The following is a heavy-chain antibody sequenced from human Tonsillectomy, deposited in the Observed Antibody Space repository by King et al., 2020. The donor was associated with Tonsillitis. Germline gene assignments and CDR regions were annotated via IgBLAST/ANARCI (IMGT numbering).Heavy chain of an antibody. CDR3: AKAKGGYYYDSSGYSPFYYYGMDV. CDR2: ISGSGGST. Sequence: VQLVESGGGLVQPGGSLRLSCAASGFTFSSYAMSWVRQAPGKGLEWVSAISGSGGSTYYADSVKGRFTISRDNSKNTVYLQMNSLRGEDTAVYYLAKAKGGYYYDSSGYSPFYYYGMDVWGQGTTVTVSS. V-gene: IGHV3-23*04. D-gene: IGHD3-22*01. J-gene: IGHJ6*02. CDR1: GFTFSSYA.